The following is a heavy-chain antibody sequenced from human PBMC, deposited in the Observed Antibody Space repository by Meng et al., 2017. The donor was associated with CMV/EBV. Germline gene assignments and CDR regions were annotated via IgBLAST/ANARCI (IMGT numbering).Heavy chain of an antibody. D-gene: IGHD3-22*01. CDR1: GGSFSGYY. V-gene: IGHV4-34*01. Sequence: SQTLSLTCAVYGGSFSGYYWSWIRQPPGKGLEWIGEINHSGSTNYNPSLKSRVTISVGTSKNQFSLKLSSVTAADTAVYYCARVCYYDSSGYYYEGAYYFDYWGQGTLVTVSS. CDR2: INHSGST. J-gene: IGHJ4*02. CDR3: ARVCYYDSSGYYYEGAYYFDY.